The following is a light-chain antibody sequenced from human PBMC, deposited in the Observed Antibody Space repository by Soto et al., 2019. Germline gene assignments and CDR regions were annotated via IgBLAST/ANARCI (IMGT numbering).Light chain of an antibody. CDR2: GAS. J-gene: IGKJ5*01. CDR1: QSVHNF. V-gene: IGKV3-11*01. Sequence: EVVLTQFPATLSLSPGDRAALSCKASQSVHNFLAWYQQRPGQAPRLLIYGASNSAAGIPDRFSGSGSGTDFTLTINSLELEDFAVYYGQQRSNWPPITFGQGTRLDIK. CDR3: QQRSNWPPIT.